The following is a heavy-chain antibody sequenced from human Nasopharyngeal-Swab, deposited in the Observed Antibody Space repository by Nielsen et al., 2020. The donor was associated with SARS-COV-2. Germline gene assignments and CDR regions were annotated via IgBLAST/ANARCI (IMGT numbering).Heavy chain of an antibody. D-gene: IGHD3-22*01. CDR3: ARSDYDSSGYFN. V-gene: IGHV1-8*01. CDR1: GYTFTSYD. CDR2: MNPNSGNT. J-gene: IGHJ4*02. Sequence: ASVKVSCKASGYTFTSYDINWVRQATGRGLEWMGWMNPNSGNTGYAQKFQGRVTMTRNTSISTAYMELSSLRSEDTAVYYCARSDYDSSGYFNWGQGTLVTVSS.